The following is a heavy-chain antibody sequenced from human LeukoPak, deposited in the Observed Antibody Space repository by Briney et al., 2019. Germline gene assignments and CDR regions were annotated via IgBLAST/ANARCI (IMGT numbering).Heavy chain of an antibody. CDR1: GFTFSSYS. J-gene: IGHJ4*02. Sequence: GSLRLSCAASGFTFSSYSMNWVRQAPGKGLEWVSSISSSSSYIYYADSVKGRFTTSRDNAKNSLYLQMNSLRAEDTAVYYCAGEDYGDYSSSWYYFDYWGQGTLVTVSS. D-gene: IGHD4-17*01. CDR2: ISSSSSYI. V-gene: IGHV3-21*01. CDR3: AGEDYGDYSSSWYYFDY.